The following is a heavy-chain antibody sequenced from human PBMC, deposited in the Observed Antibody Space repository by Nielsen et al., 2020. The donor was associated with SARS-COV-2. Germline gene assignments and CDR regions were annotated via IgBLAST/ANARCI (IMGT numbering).Heavy chain of an antibody. CDR2: ISSSGSYI. D-gene: IGHD2-8*01. V-gene: IGHV3-21*01. Sequence: GESLKISCAASGLTFRIYSMMWVRQAPGKGLEWVSHISSSGSYIYYADSVKGRFTISRDNAKNSVYLQMNSLRAEDTAVYYCATDQYCPNGICSSGGRDYWGQGTLVAVSS. CDR1: GLTFRIYS. J-gene: IGHJ4*02. CDR3: ATDQYCPNGICSSGGRDY.